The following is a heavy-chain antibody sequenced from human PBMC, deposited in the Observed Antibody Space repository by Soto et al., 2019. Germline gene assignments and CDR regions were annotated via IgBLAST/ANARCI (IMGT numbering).Heavy chain of an antibody. CDR2: ISSSSTTK. D-gene: IGHD2-15*01. J-gene: IGHJ5*02. CDR3: ARDGCSGSNCLNWFDP. Sequence: EVQLVESGGGLVQPGGSLRLSCAASGFTFSSYSMNWVRQAPGKGLEWVSYISSSSTTKYYADSVKGRFTISRDNAKNXLCMKMKSLRAEDTAVYYCARDGCSGSNCLNWFDPWGQGTLVTVSS. V-gene: IGHV3-48*01. CDR1: GFTFSSYS.